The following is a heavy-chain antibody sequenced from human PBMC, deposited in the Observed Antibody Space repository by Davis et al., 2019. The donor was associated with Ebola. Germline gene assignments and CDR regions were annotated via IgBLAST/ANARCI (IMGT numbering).Heavy chain of an antibody. V-gene: IGHV3-30*18. CDR3: AKDRLVYAIGWFDP. CDR2: ISSDGSNK. D-gene: IGHD2-8*01. J-gene: IGHJ5*02. Sequence: GESLKISCATSGFTFSSYGMHWVRQAPGKGLEWVAVISSDGSNKYYADSVKGRFTISRDNSKNTLYLQMNSLRAEDTAVYYCAKDRLVYAIGWFDPWGQGTLVTVSS. CDR1: GFTFSSYG.